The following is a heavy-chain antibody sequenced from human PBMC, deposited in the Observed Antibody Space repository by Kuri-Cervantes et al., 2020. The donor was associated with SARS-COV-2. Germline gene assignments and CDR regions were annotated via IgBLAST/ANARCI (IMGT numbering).Heavy chain of an antibody. CDR3: AKLLPAAREYYFDY. CDR1: GFTFSSYA. Sequence: LSLTFSASGFTFSSYAMSWVRQAPGKGLEWVSAISGSGGSTYYADSVKGRFTISRDNSKNTLYLQMNSLRAEDTAVYYCAKLLPAAREYYFDYWGQGTLVTVSS. J-gene: IGHJ4*02. D-gene: IGHD2-2*01. CDR2: ISGSGGST. V-gene: IGHV3-23*01.